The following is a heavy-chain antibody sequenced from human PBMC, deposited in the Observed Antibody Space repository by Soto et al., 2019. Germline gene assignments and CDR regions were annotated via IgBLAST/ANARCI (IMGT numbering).Heavy chain of an antibody. Sequence: GGSLRLSCAASGFTFSDYYMSWIRQAPGKGLEWVSYISSSGSTIYYADSVKGRFTISRDNAKNSLYLQMNSLRAEDTAVYYCARVERDSTKYFQHWGQGTLVTVSS. CDR3: ARVERDSTKYFQH. CDR2: ISSSGSTI. J-gene: IGHJ1*01. CDR1: GFTFSDYY. D-gene: IGHD2-2*01. V-gene: IGHV3-11*01.